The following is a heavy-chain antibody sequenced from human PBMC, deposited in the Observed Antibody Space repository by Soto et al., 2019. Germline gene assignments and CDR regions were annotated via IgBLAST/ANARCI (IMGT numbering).Heavy chain of an antibody. CDR3: ARAGYSRVIYFDY. CDR1: GFTFNNYW. V-gene: IGHV3-7*05. Sequence: GGSLRLSCAASGFTFNNYWMSWVRQAPGKGLEWVANINQEGSEKYYVDSVKGRFTISRDNAKNSLFLQMNSLRVEDTAVYYCARAGYSRVIYFDYWGQGNLVTVSS. D-gene: IGHD6-25*01. CDR2: INQEGSEK. J-gene: IGHJ4*02.